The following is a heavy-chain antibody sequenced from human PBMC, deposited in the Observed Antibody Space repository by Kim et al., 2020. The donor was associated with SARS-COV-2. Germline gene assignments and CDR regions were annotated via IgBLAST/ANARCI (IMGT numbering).Heavy chain of an antibody. CDR2: INAGNGNT. J-gene: IGHJ2*01. CDR1: GYTFTSYA. CDR3: ARGGPRGYSYDHWYFDL. V-gene: IGHV1-3*01. D-gene: IGHD5-18*01. Sequence: ASVKVSCKASGYTFTSYAMHWVRQAPGQRLEWMGWINAGNGNTKYSQKFQGRVTITRDTSASTAYMELSSLRSEDTAVYYCARGGPRGYSYDHWYFDLWGRGTLVTVSS.